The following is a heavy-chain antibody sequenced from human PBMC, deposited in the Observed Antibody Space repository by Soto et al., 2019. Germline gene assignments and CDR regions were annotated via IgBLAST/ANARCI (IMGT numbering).Heavy chain of an antibody. J-gene: IGHJ3*02. CDR1: GFTFSSYG. CDR2: IWYDGSNK. Sequence: QVQLVESGGGVVQPGRSLRLSCAASGFTFSSYGMHWVRQAPGKGLEWVAVIWYDGSNKYYADSVKGRFTISRDNSKNTLYLQMNSLRAEDTAVYYCARGDTIAAAGTDAFDIWGQGTMVTVSS. D-gene: IGHD6-13*01. V-gene: IGHV3-33*01. CDR3: ARGDTIAAAGTDAFDI.